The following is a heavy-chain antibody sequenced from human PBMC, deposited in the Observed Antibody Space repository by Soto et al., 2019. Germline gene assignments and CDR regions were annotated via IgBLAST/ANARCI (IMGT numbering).Heavy chain of an antibody. D-gene: IGHD3-10*01. CDR1: GFTLRSYW. V-gene: IGHV3-7*01. CDR2: IKTDASEK. CDR3: ARDAGYGSGSSVINYLDS. J-gene: IGHJ2*01. Sequence: GGSLRLSCAASGFTLRSYWMSWVRQAPGKGLEWLATIKTDASEKKNVASVKGRFTVARDNDKNSLYQQIDSLAAEDTAVYYCARDAGYGSGSSVINYLDSGGRGTLVTVSS.